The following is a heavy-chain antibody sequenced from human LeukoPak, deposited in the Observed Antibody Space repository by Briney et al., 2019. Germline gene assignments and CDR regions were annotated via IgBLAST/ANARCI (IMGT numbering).Heavy chain of an antibody. V-gene: IGHV1-2*02. CDR3: VQRDSDWPY. Sequence: ASVKVSCKASGYIFTDYYMHWVRQAPGQGPEWIGRVSPNGAGTLYAQKFQGRVTLTSDTSMTTAYMDLSGLTSDDTAVYYCVQRDSDWPYWGQGTLVTVSS. CDR1: GYIFTDYY. CDR2: VSPNGAGT. D-gene: IGHD2-21*02. J-gene: IGHJ4*02.